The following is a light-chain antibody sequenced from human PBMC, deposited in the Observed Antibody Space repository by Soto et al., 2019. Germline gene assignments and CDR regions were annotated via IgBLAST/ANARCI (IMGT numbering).Light chain of an antibody. CDR3: QQYNSWPPT. CDR2: GAS. Sequence: EIVMTQSPATLSVSPGERVTLSCRASQSVSSNLAWYQQKPGQAPRLLISGASTSATGVPARFSGSGSGTEFTLTISSLQSEDFAVYSCQQYNSWPPTFGQGTKVEIK. J-gene: IGKJ1*01. CDR1: QSVSSN. V-gene: IGKV3-15*01.